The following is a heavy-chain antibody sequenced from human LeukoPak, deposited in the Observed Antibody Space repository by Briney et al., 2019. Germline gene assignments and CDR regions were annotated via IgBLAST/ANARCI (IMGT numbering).Heavy chain of an antibody. V-gene: IGHV3-30*01. CDR1: GFTFSSYA. CDR2: ISYDGSNK. D-gene: IGHD6-13*01. CDR3: AKDIGKIQQLVDY. J-gene: IGHJ4*02. Sequence: GRSLRLSCAASGFTFSSYAMHWVRQAPGKGLEWVAVISYDGSNKYYADSVKGRFTISRDNAKNSLYLQMNSLRAEDTALYYCAKDIGKIQQLVDYWGQGALVTVSS.